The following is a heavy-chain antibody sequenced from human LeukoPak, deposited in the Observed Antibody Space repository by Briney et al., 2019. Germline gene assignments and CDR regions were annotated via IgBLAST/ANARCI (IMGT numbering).Heavy chain of an antibody. CDR1: GGTFSSYT. Sequence: SVKVSCKASGGTFSSYTISWVRQAPGQGLEWMGRIIPILGIANYAQKFQGRVTITADKSTSTAYMGLSSLRSEDTAVYYCARVVPAAPDAYYYYYMDVWGKGTTVTVSS. CDR2: IIPILGIA. V-gene: IGHV1-69*02. D-gene: IGHD2-2*01. J-gene: IGHJ6*03. CDR3: ARVVPAAPDAYYYYYMDV.